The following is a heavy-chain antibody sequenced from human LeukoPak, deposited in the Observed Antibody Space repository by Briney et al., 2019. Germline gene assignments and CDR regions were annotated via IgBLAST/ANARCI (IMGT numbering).Heavy chain of an antibody. Sequence: PSETLSLTCTVSGGSISSGSYYWSWIRQPAGKGLEWIGRIYTSGSTNYNPSLESRVTISVDTSKNQFSLKLSSVTAADTAVYYCARDESYGPFDCWGQGTLVTVSS. CDR1: GGSISSGSYY. CDR2: IYTSGST. J-gene: IGHJ4*02. CDR3: ARDESYGPFDC. D-gene: IGHD5-18*01. V-gene: IGHV4-61*02.